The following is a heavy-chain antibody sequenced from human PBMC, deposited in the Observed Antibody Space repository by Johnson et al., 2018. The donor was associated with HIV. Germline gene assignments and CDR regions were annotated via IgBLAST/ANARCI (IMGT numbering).Heavy chain of an antibody. CDR2: ISYDGSNK. J-gene: IGHJ3*02. D-gene: IGHD3-22*01. CDR1: GFTFSSYA. V-gene: IGHV3-30-3*01. Sequence: QVLLVESGGGVVQPGRSLRLSCAASGFTFSSYAMHWVRQAPGKGLEWVAVISYDGSNKYYADSVKGRFTISRDNSKNTLYLQMNSLRAEDTAVYYCARERNMIVVDDDAFDIWGQGTMVTVSS. CDR3: ARERNMIVVDDDAFDI.